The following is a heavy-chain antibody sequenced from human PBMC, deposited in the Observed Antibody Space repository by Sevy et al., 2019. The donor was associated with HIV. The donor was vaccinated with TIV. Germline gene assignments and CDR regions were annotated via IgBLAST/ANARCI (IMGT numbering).Heavy chain of an antibody. CDR1: GFTFSDYS. J-gene: IGHJ4*02. D-gene: IGHD2-15*01. CDR3: LTSWRVRELDYCSGGSCYS. Sequence: GGSLRLSCAASGFTFSDYSLHWVRQAPGKGLEWVSVISYDGGIKYYTDSVKGRFTISRDNSKSTLYLHMNSLRPEDTSVYYCLTSWRVRELDYCSGGSCYSWGQGTLVTVSS. CDR2: ISYDGGIK. V-gene: IGHV3-30-3*01.